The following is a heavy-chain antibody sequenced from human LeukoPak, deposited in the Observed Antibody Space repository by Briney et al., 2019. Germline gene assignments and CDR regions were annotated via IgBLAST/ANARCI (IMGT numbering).Heavy chain of an antibody. D-gene: IGHD3-22*01. CDR1: GYTFTSFD. CDR2: MKSNDGHT. J-gene: IGHJ4*02. V-gene: IGHV1-8*01. Sequence: ASVKVSCKASGYTFTSFDFNWVRQATGQGLEWMGWMKSNDGHTGYAQKFQGRATMTRDTSTSTVYMELNSLKSEDTAVFYCVKEAGDYHDSSGFYFLNWGQGTLVTVSS. CDR3: VKEAGDYHDSSGFYFLN.